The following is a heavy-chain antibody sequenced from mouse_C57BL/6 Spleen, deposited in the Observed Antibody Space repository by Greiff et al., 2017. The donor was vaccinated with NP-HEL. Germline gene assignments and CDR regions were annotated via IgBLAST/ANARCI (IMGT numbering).Heavy chain of an antibody. CDR3: ARSTYNGAWFAY. V-gene: IGHV1-18*01. CDR2: INPNNGGT. J-gene: IGHJ3*01. D-gene: IGHD5-1*01. CDR1: GYTFTDYN. Sequence: EVQLQQSGPELVKPGASVKIPCKASGYTFTDYNMDWVKQSHGKSLEWIGDINPNNGGTIYNQKFKGKATLTVDKSSSTAYMELRSLTSEDTAVYDCARSTYNGAWFAYWGQGTLVTVSA.